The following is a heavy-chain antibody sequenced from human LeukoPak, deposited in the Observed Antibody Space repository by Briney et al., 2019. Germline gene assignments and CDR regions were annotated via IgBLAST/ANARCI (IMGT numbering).Heavy chain of an antibody. CDR2: INPNSGST. J-gene: IGHJ6*02. CDR3: ARDDSSSWFLSYYGMDD. CDR1: GYTFTVYY. Sequence: ASVKVSCKASGYTFTVYYMHWERQAPGQGLEWMGWINPNSGSTNYAQKFQGRVTMTRDTSISTAYMGLSRLRSDETAVYYCARDDSSSWFLSYYGMDDWGQGTTVTVSS. V-gene: IGHV1-2*02. D-gene: IGHD6-13*01.